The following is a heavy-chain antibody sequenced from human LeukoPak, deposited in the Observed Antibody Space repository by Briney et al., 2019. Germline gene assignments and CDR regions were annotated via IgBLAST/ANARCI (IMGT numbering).Heavy chain of an antibody. CDR3: ARDRGGDPFDY. J-gene: IGHJ4*02. Sequence: ASVKVSCKASGYTFTGYYMHWVRQAPGQGLEWMGWINPNSGGTNYAQKFQGRVTMTRDTSISTAYMELRSLRSDDTAVYYCARDRGGDPFDYWGQGTLVTVSS. CDR1: GYTFTGYY. D-gene: IGHD2-21*02. V-gene: IGHV1-2*02. CDR2: INPNSGGT.